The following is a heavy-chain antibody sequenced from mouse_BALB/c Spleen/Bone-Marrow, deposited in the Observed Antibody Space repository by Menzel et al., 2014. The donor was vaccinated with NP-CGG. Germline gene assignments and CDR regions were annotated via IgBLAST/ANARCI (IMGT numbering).Heavy chain of an antibody. D-gene: IGHD1-2*01. CDR2: INPSSGYT. V-gene: IGHV1-4*01. CDR3: ARFITTATEYFDY. J-gene: IGHJ2*01. Sequence: VQLQESGAELARSGASVKMSCKASGYTFTSYTMHWVKQRPGQGLEWIGYINPSSGYTNYNQKFKDKATLTADKSSSTAYMQLSSLTSEDSAVYYCARFITTATEYFDYWGQGTTLTVSS. CDR1: GYTFTSYT.